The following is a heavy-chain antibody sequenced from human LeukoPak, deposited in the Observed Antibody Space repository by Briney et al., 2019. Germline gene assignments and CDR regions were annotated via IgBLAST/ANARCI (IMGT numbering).Heavy chain of an antibody. J-gene: IGHJ4*02. V-gene: IGHV3-23*01. Sequence: GGSLRLSCAASGFTFSSYAMSWVRQAPGKGLEWVSSITGSGDDTNHADSVKGRFAISRDNSKNTLYLEMNSLSAGDTAVYYCAKAAAYSTGWRCDCWGQGTLVTVSS. CDR1: GFTFSSYA. CDR2: ITGSGDDT. D-gene: IGHD6-19*01. CDR3: AKAAAYSTGWRCDC.